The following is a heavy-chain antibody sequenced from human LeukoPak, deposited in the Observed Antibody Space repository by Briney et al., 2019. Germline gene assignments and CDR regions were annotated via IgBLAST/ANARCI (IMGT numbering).Heavy chain of an antibody. V-gene: IGHV4-39*01. Sequence: SETPSPTCTVSCGSPNSSSYYWGWVRPPPGKGLEWISGISHTGSTYHNPSLKSRVIISVDMSKNQFSLRLTSVTAADTAVFYCARHGWSYASGTYYTFDPWGQGTLVTVSS. CDR1: CGSPNSSSYY. J-gene: IGHJ5*02. CDR2: ISHTGST. D-gene: IGHD3-10*01. CDR3: ARHGWSYASGTYYTFDP.